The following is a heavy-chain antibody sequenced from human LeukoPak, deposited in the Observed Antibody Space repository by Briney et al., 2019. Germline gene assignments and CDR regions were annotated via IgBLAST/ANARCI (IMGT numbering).Heavy chain of an antibody. CDR1: GYTFTSYY. CDR3: AREGYYDSSGYSGHNWFDP. Sequence: ASVKVSCKASGYTFTSYYIHWVRQAPGQGLEWMGMINPSGGSTSYAQKFQGRVTMTRDTSTGTVYMELSSLRSEDTAVYYCAREGYYDSSGYSGHNWFDPWGQGTLVTVSS. CDR2: INPSGGST. D-gene: IGHD3-22*01. V-gene: IGHV1-46*01. J-gene: IGHJ5*02.